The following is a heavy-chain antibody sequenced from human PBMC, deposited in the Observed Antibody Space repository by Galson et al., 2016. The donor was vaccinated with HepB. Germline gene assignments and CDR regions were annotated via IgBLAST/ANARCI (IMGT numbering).Heavy chain of an antibody. J-gene: IGHJ3*02. CDR1: GFTFSESA. CDR2: ILYDGMNK. CDR3: ARALYYSNGDDAIDI. D-gene: IGHD3-22*01. V-gene: IGHV3-30*03. Sequence: SLRLSCAASGFTFSESAMHWVRQAPGKGLEWLAVILYDGMNKYYADSVKGRFTVSRDNSENTLYLEMSSLRTEDTAVYYCARALYYSNGDDAIDIWGHGTVVTVSS.